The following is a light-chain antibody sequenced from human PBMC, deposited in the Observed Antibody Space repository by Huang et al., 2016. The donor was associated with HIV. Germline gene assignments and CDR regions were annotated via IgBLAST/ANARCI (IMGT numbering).Light chain of an antibody. CDR2: GAS. CDR1: QSVNNN. CDR3: QQYNEWPRT. V-gene: IGKV3-15*01. J-gene: IGKJ1*01. Sequence: VMTQSPATLPVSPGERATLSCRARQSVNNNLAWYQKKTGQAPRLVIYGASTRATDIPARFSGSGSGTNFTLTINSLQSEDFALYFCQQYNEWPRTFGQGTKVEVK.